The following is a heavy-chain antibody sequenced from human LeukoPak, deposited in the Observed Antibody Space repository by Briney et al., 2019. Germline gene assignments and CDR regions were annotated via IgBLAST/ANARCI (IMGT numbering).Heavy chain of an antibody. J-gene: IGHJ4*02. CDR2: IYWDDDK. CDR1: GFSLPTSAVG. V-gene: IGHV2-5*02. CDR3: AHALGNYFPNHFHS. Sequence: SGPTLVKPTQTLTLTCTFSGFSLPTSAVGVGWIRQPPGKALEWLALIYWDDDKRYSPSLNSRLTITKDTSKNQVVLTLTNVDPVDTATYYCAHALGNYFPNHFHSWGQGTLVTVSS. D-gene: IGHD1-26*01.